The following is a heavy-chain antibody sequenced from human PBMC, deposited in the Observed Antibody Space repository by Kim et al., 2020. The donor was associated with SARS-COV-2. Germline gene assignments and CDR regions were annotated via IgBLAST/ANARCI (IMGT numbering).Heavy chain of an antibody. V-gene: IGHV4-59*10. CDR1: GGSISSHN. CDR2: IHPSGST. CDR3: ASYGDSPYFDY. J-gene: IGHJ4*02. D-gene: IGHD4-17*01. Sequence: SETLSLTCAVSGGSISSHNWSWTRQPAGKGLEWIGRIHPSGSTNYNPSLKSRATISLDTSKNQFSLNVASVTAADTAVYYCASYGDSPYFDYWGQGILVTVSS.